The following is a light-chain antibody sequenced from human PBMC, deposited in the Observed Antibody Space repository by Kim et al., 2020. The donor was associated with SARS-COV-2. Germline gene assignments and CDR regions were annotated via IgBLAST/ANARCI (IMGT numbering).Light chain of an antibody. CDR1: TSYIGAGSD. CDR3: QSYDSSLGGSV. Sequence: VTSTCARSTSYIGAGSDVHWCQQLPGAAPKLLIYTNINRPSGVPDRFFGSKSGTSASLAITGLQAADEADYYCQSYDSSLGGSVFGGGTQLTVL. CDR2: TNI. V-gene: IGLV1-40*01. J-gene: IGLJ2*01.